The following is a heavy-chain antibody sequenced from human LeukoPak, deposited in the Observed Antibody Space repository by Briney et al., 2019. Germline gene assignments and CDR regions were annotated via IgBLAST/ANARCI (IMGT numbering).Heavy chain of an antibody. V-gene: IGHV6-1*01. D-gene: IGHD2-2*01. Sequence: SQTLSLTCAISGDSVSSNSAAWNWIRQSPSRGLEWLGRTYYRSKWYNDYAVSVKSRITINPDTSKNQFSLQLNSVTPEDTAVYYCARDAGYCSSTSCSPTSFDYWGQGTLVTVSS. J-gene: IGHJ4*02. CDR1: GDSVSSNSAA. CDR3: ARDAGYCSSTSCSPTSFDY. CDR2: TYYRSKWYN.